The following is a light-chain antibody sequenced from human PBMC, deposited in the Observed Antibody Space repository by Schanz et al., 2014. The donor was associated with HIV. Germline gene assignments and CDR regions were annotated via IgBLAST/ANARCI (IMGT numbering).Light chain of an antibody. J-gene: IGLJ3*02. CDR2: GVS. CDR1: SSDVGGYNY. CDR3: CSYAGIGVPHWL. V-gene: IGLV2-14*03. Sequence: QSALTQPASVSGSPGQSITISCTGTSSDVGGYNYVSWYQHHPGKAPKLMIYGVSNRPSGVSNRFSGSKSGNTASLTISGLQAEDEADYYCCSYAGIGVPHWLFGTGTKLTVL.